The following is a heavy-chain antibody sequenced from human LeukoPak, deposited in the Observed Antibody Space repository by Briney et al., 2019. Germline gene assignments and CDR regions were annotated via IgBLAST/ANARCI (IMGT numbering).Heavy chain of an antibody. CDR2: IYYSGST. CDR1: GGSISSYY. Sequence: SETLSLTCTVSGGSISSYYWSWIRQPPGRGLEWIGYIYYSGSTNYNPSLKSRVTISVDTSKNQFSLKLSSVTAADTAVYYCASRSYYYDSSGQEDYWGQGTLVTVSS. J-gene: IGHJ4*02. D-gene: IGHD3-22*01. CDR3: ASRSYYYDSSGQEDY. V-gene: IGHV4-59*08.